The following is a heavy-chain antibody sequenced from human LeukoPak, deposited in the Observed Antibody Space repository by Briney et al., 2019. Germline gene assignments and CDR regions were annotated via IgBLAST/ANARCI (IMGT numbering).Heavy chain of an antibody. V-gene: IGHV1-2*02. J-gene: IGHJ4*02. CDR3: AREQDRFAASGNFDY. CDR2: INPNSGGT. CDR1: GYTFTGYY. Sequence: ASVKVSCKASGYTFTGYYMHWVRQAPGQGLEWMGWINPNSGGTNYAQKFQGRVTMTTDTSTSTAYMELRSLRSDDTAVYYCAREQDRFAASGNFDYWGQGTLVTVSS. D-gene: IGHD6-13*01.